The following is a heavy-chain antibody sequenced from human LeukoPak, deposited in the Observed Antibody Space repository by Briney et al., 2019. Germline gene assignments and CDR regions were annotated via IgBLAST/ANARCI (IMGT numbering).Heavy chain of an antibody. V-gene: IGHV4-38-2*01. D-gene: IGHD6-19*01. Sequence: PSETLSLTCAVSSYSISSGYYWGWIRQPPGKGLEWIGSIYHSGSTYYNPSLKSRVTISVDTSKNQFSLKVSSVTAADTAVYYCHGNNSSGWYRGPYYFDYWGQGTLVTVSS. CDR2: IYHSGST. CDR3: HGNNSSGWYRGPYYFDY. J-gene: IGHJ4*02. CDR1: SYSISSGYY.